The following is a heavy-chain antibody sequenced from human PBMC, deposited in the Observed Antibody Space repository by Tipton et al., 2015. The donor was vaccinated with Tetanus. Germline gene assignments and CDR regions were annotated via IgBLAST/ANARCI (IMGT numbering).Heavy chain of an antibody. CDR2: IYSGGST. Sequence: SLRLSCAASGLTVSSNYMSWVRQAPGKGLEWVSVIYSGGSTYYADSVKGRFTISRDNSKNTLYLQMNSLKAEDTAVYYCATSLRGYSYGLRGDPAFDIWGQGTMVTVSS. V-gene: IGHV3-53*01. D-gene: IGHD5-18*01. CDR3: ATSLRGYSYGLRGDPAFDI. CDR1: GLTVSSNY. J-gene: IGHJ3*02.